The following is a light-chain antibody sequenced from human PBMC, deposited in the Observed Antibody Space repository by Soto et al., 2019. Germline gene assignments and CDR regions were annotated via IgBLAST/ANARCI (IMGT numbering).Light chain of an antibody. Sequence: HSVLTQPASVSGSPGQSITISCTGTSSDVGGYNYVSWYQQHPGKAPKFMIYDVSNRPSGVSNRFSGSKSGNTASLTISGLQAEDDADYFCTSYTSSSTYVFGIGTKLIVL. CDR3: TSYTSSSTYV. CDR1: SSDVGGYNY. CDR2: DVS. J-gene: IGLJ1*01. V-gene: IGLV2-14*03.